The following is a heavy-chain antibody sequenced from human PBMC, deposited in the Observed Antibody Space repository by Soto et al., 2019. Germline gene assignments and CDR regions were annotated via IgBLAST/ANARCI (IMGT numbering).Heavy chain of an antibody. J-gene: IGHJ4*02. V-gene: IGHV1-3*01. Sequence: GASVKVSCKASGYTFTSYAMHWVRQAPGQRLEWMGWINAGNGNTKYSQKFQGRVTITRDTSASTAYMELSSLRSEDTAVYYCARDDGYSGSYYVYYWGQGTLVTVSS. D-gene: IGHD1-26*01. CDR1: GYTFTSYA. CDR3: ARDDGYSGSYYVYY. CDR2: INAGNGNT.